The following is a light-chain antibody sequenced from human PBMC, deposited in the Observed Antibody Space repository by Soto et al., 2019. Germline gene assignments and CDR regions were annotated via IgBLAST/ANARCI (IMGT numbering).Light chain of an antibody. V-gene: IGKV3-11*01. CDR1: QSVSSY. J-gene: IGKJ5*01. CDR2: DAS. CDR3: QQRSNWPSIT. Sequence: EIVLTQSPATLSVSPGERATLAGRASQSVSSYLAWYQQKPGQAPRLLIYDASNRATGIPARFSGSGSGTDFTLTINSLEPEDSAVYYCQQRSNWPSITFGQGTRLEIK.